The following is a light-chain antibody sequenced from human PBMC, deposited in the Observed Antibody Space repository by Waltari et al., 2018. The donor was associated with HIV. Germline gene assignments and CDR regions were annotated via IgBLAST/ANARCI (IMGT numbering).Light chain of an antibody. Sequence: QSVLTQPPSVSAAPGQRVTISCSGSSSNIGNNYVSWYQHLPGAAPNLLIYDSNNRPSGSPDRFSGSKSGTSATLVITGLQTGDEADYYCGTWDSSLSAVFGGETKLTVL. CDR1: SSNIGNNY. V-gene: IGLV1-51*01. CDR3: GTWDSSLSAV. J-gene: IGLJ3*02. CDR2: DSN.